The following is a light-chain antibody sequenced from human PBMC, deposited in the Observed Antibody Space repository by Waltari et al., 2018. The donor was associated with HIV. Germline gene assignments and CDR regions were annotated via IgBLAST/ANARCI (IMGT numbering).Light chain of an antibody. Sequence: QSALTQPPSASGSPGQSVTISCTGTSSDVGGYNYVSWYQQHPGKAPELMMYDGRQRPSGVPARFAGSKSGNTGALTFSGLQAEDGGDYYCSSYAGSDKWVFGGGTKLTVL. CDR2: DGR. CDR3: SSYAGSDKWV. CDR1: SSDVGGYNY. V-gene: IGLV2-8*01. J-gene: IGLJ3*02.